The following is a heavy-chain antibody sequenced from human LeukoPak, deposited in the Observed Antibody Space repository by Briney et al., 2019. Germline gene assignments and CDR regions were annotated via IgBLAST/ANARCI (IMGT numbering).Heavy chain of an antibody. CDR3: ARGYEVGATFDY. V-gene: IGHV3-33*01. J-gene: IGHJ4*02. CDR1: GFTFSSYG. Sequence: AGGSLRLSCAASGFTFSSYGMHWVRQAPGKGLEWVAVIWYDGSNKYYADSVKGRLTISRDNSKNTLYLQMNSLRAEDTAVYYCARGYEVGATFDYWGQGTLVTVSS. D-gene: IGHD1-26*01. CDR2: IWYDGSNK.